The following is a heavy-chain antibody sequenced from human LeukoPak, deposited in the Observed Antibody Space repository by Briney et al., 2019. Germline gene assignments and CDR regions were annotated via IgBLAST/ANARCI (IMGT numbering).Heavy chain of an antibody. D-gene: IGHD3-9*01. J-gene: IGHJ6*02. Sequence: GGSLRLSCAASGFTFSSYWMGWVRQAPGKGLEWLANINQDGSEKFYVDSVKGRFTISRDNAENSLYLQMNSLRAEDTAVYYCARDCADILTGYYKEGSYYYYGMDVWGQGTTVTVSS. CDR1: GFTFSSYW. CDR3: ARDCADILTGYYKEGSYYYYGMDV. CDR2: INQDGSEK. V-gene: IGHV3-7*01.